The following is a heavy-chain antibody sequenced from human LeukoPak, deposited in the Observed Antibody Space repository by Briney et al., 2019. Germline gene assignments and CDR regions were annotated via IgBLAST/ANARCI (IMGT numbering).Heavy chain of an antibody. CDR2: IYSGGSA. CDR3: AREDPIVY. J-gene: IGHJ4*02. D-gene: IGHD3-16*02. Sequence: GGSLRLSCAASGFTVSINHMSWVRQAPGKGLEWVSVIYSGGSAYYADSVKGRFTISRDNSKNTLYLQMNSLRADDTAVYYCAREDPIVYWGQGTLVTVSS. V-gene: IGHV3-66*02. CDR1: GFTVSINH.